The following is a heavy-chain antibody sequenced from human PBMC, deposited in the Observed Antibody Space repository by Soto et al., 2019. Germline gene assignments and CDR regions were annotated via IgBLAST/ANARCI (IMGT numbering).Heavy chain of an antibody. Sequence: ASVKVSCKASGYTFTGYYMHWVRQAPGQGLEWMGWINPNSGGTNYAQKFQGWVTMTRDTSISTAYMELSRLRSDDTAVYYCAREDILTGEEYYYYGMDVWGQGTTVTVSS. CDR2: INPNSGGT. CDR1: GYTFTGYY. J-gene: IGHJ6*02. CDR3: AREDILTGEEYYYYGMDV. V-gene: IGHV1-2*04. D-gene: IGHD3-9*01.